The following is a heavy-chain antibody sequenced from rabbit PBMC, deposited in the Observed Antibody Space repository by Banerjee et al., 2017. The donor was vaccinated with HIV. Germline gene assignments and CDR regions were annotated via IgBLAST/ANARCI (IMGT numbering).Heavy chain of an antibody. CDR1: GFDFSSYG. D-gene: IGHD1-1*01. CDR2: IDPVFGST. Sequence: GGSLKLSCKASGFDFSSYGVSWVRQATGKGLEWIGYIDPVFGSTYYASWVNGRFTISSHNAQNTLYLQLNSLTAADTATYFCARDWAYTDYYNLWGQGTLVTVS. V-gene: IGHV1S7*01. J-gene: IGHJ4*01. CDR3: ARDWAYTDYYNL.